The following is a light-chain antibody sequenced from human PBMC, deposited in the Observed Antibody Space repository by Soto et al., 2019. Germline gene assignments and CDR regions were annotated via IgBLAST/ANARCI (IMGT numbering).Light chain of an antibody. CDR2: DNN. Sequence: QSVLTQPPSVSAAPGQKVTISCSGSSSNIGNNYVSWYQQLPGTAPKLLIYDNNKRPSGIPDRFSGSKSGTSATLGFTGLQTGDEADYYCGTWDSSLSALFGGGTKLTVL. V-gene: IGLV1-51*01. CDR3: GTWDSSLSAL. J-gene: IGLJ2*01. CDR1: SSNIGNNY.